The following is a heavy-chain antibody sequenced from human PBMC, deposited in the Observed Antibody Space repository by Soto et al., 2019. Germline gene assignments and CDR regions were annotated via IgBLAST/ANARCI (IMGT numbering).Heavy chain of an antibody. J-gene: IGHJ4*02. CDR1: EFTFSSYA. V-gene: IGHV3-30-3*01. Sequence: QVQLVESGGGVVQPGRSLRLSCAASEFTFSSYAMHWVRQAPGKGLEWVAVISYDGSNKYYADSVKGRFTISRDNSKNTLYLQMNSMRAENTAVYYCARTSGVASSSFDYWGQGTLVTVSS. D-gene: IGHD6-19*01. CDR2: ISYDGSNK. CDR3: ARTSGVASSSFDY.